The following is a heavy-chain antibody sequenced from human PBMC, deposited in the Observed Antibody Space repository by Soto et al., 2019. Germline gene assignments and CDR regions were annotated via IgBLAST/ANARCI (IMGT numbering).Heavy chain of an antibody. Sequence: ASVKVSCKTSGDTFTNFGLSWVRQAPGQGPEWMGWIATYNSNKNYAQKFQGRLTLTTDTSTSTGYMELKSLEYDDTAVYYCARVLRGVVNWFDPWGQGTLVTASS. CDR1: GDTFTNFG. J-gene: IGHJ5*02. D-gene: IGHD3-10*01. CDR3: ARVLRGVVNWFDP. CDR2: IATYNSNK. V-gene: IGHV1-18*01.